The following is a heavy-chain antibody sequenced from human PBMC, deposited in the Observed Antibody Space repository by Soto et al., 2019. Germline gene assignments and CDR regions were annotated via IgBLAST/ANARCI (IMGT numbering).Heavy chain of an antibody. CDR3: ARDFYASGTYGWFDP. J-gene: IGHJ5*02. V-gene: IGHV1-3*01. CDR2: INAGNGNT. CDR1: GYTFTKYA. D-gene: IGHD3-10*01. Sequence: QVQLVQSGAEMKKPGASVKVSCKASGYTFTKYAIHWVRQVPGQRPEWMGWINAGNGNTKYAQKFQGRVTITRDTSATTAVLDLSSLRSEDTAVYYCARDFYASGTYGWFDPWGQGTLVTVSS.